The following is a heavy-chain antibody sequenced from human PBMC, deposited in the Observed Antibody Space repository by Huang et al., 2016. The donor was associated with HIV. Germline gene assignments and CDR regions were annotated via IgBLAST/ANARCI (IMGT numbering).Heavy chain of an antibody. J-gene: IGHJ5*02. CDR3: ARDWVFNVGWFDP. D-gene: IGHD2-15*01. V-gene: IGHV3-30-3*01. Sequence: QVQLVQSGGGVVQPGTSLRLSCAASGFTFRSYAMHWVRQAPGKVLEWVALLSFDGSNDYYTDSVKGRFTISRDNSNNTLYLQMNSLTPADSAVYYCARDWVFNVGWFDPWGQGALVTVSS. CDR2: LSFDGSND. CDR1: GFTFRSYA.